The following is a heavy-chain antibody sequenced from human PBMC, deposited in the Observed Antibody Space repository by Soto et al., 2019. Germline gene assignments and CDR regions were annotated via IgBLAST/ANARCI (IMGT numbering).Heavy chain of an antibody. CDR2: IHDSGIT. D-gene: IGHD2-2*01. CDR3: AREYAFSSDY. CDR1: GGAMMSYY. Sequence: SETLSINCSLSGGAMMSYYCCWMRLPPGKGLEWIGYIHDSGITDYNPSLKSRATISIDTFRNQISLNLHSVTAADTAVYYCAREYAFSSDYWGQGTVVTVS. J-gene: IGHJ4*02. V-gene: IGHV4-59*01.